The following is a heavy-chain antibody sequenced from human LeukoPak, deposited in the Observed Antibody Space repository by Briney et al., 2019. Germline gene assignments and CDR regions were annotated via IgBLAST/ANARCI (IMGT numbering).Heavy chain of an antibody. D-gene: IGHD2-15*01. CDR3: VLPGGSTPSYYFDY. V-gene: IGHV1-46*01. CDR2: INPSGGST. J-gene: IGHJ4*02. Sequence: ASVKVSCKASGYTFTSYYMHWVRQAPGQGLEWMGIINPSGGSTSYAQKFQGRVTMTRDMSTSTVYMELSSLRSEDTAVYYCVLPGGSTPSYYFDYWGQGTLVTVSS. CDR1: GYTFTSYY.